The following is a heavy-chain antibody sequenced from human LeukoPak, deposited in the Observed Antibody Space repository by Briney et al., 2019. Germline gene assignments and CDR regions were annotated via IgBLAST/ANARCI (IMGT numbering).Heavy chain of an antibody. D-gene: IGHD2/OR15-2a*01. CDR2: INPNSGGT. J-gene: IGHJ3*02. V-gene: IGHV1-2*02. Sequence: ASVKVSCKASGYTFTGYYMHWVRQAPGQGLEWMGWINPNSGGTNYAQEFQGRVTMTRDTSISTAYMELSRLRSDDTAVYYCATGLTNLLVAFDIWGQGTMVTVSS. CDR1: GYTFTGYY. CDR3: ATGLTNLLVAFDI.